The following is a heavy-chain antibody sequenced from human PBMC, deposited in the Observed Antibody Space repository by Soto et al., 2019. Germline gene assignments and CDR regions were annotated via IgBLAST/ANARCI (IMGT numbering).Heavy chain of an antibody. Sequence: EVQLVESGGMLVQPGGSLRLSCAAFGLTLSTSSMNWVRQAPGRGLEWISYIRRHTSVTAYADSVKGRFTISRDSAKNSLYLQMDSLRVEDTSVYYCGKVAHSGYYAVESWGQGTVVTVAS. J-gene: IGHJ4*02. V-gene: IGHV3-48*01. CDR2: IRRHTSVT. CDR3: GKVAHSGYYAVES. D-gene: IGHD3-22*01. CDR1: GLTLSTSS.